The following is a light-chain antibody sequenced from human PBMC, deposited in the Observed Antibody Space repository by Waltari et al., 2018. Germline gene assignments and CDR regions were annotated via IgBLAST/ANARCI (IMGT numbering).Light chain of an antibody. J-gene: IGLJ2*01. Sequence: QSALTQPRSVSGSPGQSVAISCTGTSSDVGGYNYVSWYQQHPAKAPTLMIYDVTKRPSGVPDRLSGSKSGNTASLTISGLQADDEADYYCCSYAGPFGGGTKLTVL. CDR2: DVT. V-gene: IGLV2-11*01. CDR3: CSYAGP. CDR1: SSDVGGYNY.